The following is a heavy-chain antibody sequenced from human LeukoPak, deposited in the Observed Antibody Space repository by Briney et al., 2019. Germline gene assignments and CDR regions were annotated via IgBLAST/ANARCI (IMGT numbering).Heavy chain of an antibody. V-gene: IGHV3-21*01. CDR1: GFTFSSYS. D-gene: IGHD6-6*01. Sequence: GGSLRLSCAASGFTFSSYSMNWVRQAPGKGLEWVSSMSNSRNYIYYGNSVKGRFTISRDNAKNSLYLQMNSLRAEDTAVYYCARGSGGFGSSSNWYFDLWGRGTLVTVSS. J-gene: IGHJ2*01. CDR2: MSNSRNYI. CDR3: ARGSGGFGSSSNWYFDL.